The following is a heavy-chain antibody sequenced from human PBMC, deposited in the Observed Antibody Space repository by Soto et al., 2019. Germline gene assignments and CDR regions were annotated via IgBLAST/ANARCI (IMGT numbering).Heavy chain of an antibody. V-gene: IGHV3-30-3*01. J-gene: IGHJ4*02. CDR1: GFTFTGFA. Sequence: QVQLVESGGGEVQPGRSLRLSCAASGFTFTGFAMYWVRLAPGKGLEWEAVTSFDGSNEYYADFVEGRFSISRDNSKNTLYLQMNSLRPEDTAVYYCARVTGFYGSGEIDYLGQGTLVTVSS. D-gene: IGHD3-10*01. CDR3: ARVTGFYGSGEIDY. CDR2: TSFDGSNE.